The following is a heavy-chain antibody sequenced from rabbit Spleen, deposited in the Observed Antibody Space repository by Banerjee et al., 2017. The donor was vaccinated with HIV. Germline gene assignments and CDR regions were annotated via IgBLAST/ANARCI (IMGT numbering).Heavy chain of an antibody. CDR3: ARDFPGFGAYGPLNL. D-gene: IGHD6-1*01. V-gene: IGHV1S40*01. Sequence: QSLEESGGDLVKPGASLTLTCTASGFTLNTYWMCWVRQAPGKGLEWIGCIYAGSSGSTYYASWVNGRFTISKTSSTTVTLQMTSLTAADTATYFCARDFPGFGAYGPLNLWGPGTLVTVS. CDR2: IYAGSSGST. J-gene: IGHJ4*01. CDR1: GFTLNTYW.